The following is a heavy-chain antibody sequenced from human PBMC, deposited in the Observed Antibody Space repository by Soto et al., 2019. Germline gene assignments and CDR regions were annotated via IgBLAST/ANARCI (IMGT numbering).Heavy chain of an antibody. D-gene: IGHD6-6*01. CDR1: GGTFSSYA. CDR3: ARARSARPNCYYGMDV. CDR2: IIPIFGTA. Sequence: QVQLVQSGAEVKKPGSSVKVSCKASGGTFSSYAISWVRQAPGQGLEWMGGIIPIFGTANFAQKFQGRVTITAEESTSTAHMELSSLRSEDTAVYYCARARSARPNCYYGMDVWGQGTTVTVSS. V-gene: IGHV1-69*12. J-gene: IGHJ6*02.